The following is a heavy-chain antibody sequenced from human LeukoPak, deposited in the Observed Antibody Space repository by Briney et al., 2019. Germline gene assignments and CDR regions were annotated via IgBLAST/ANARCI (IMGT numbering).Heavy chain of an antibody. CDR1: GGSFSGYY. CDR3: ARVYGATPYYFDY. D-gene: IGHD4-17*01. V-gene: IGHV4-34*01. CDR2: INHSGST. Sequence: SETLSLTRAVYGGSFSGYYWSWIRQPPGKGLEWIGEINHSGSTNYNPSLKSRVTISVDTSKNQFSLKLSSVTAADTAVYYCARVYGATPYYFDYWGQGTLVTVSS. J-gene: IGHJ4*02.